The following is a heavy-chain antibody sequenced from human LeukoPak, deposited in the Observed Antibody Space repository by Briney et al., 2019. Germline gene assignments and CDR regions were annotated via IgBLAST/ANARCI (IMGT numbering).Heavy chain of an antibody. V-gene: IGHV1-8*01. Sequence: ASVKVSCKASGYTFTSYDINWVRQATGQGLEWMGWMNPNSGNTGYAQKFQGRVTMTRNTSISTAYMELSSLRSEDTAVYYCARGGYSYGILDYWGQGTLVTASS. CDR1: GYTFTSYD. J-gene: IGHJ4*02. D-gene: IGHD5-18*01. CDR3: ARGGYSYGILDY. CDR2: MNPNSGNT.